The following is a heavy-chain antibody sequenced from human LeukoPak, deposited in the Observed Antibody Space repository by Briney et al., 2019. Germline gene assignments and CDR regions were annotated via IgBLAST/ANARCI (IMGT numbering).Heavy chain of an antibody. D-gene: IGHD5-24*01. CDR1: GGTFSSYA. V-gene: IGHV1-69*05. J-gene: IGHJ4*02. Sequence: SVKASCKASGGTFSSYAISWVRQAPGQGLEWMGRIIPIFGTANYAQKFQGRVTITTDESTSTAYMELISLRSEDTAVYYCARDGRDGYNLLSYWGQGTLVTVSS. CDR3: ARDGRDGYNLLSY. CDR2: IIPIFGTA.